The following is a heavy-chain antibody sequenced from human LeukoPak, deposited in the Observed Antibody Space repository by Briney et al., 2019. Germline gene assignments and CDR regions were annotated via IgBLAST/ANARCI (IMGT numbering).Heavy chain of an antibody. V-gene: IGHV1-69*02. CDR2: IIPILGIA. D-gene: IGHD2-2*01. Sequence: SVKVSCKASGGTFSSYTISWVRQAPGQGLEWMGRIIPILGIANYAQKFQGRVTITADKSTSTAYMELSSLRSEDSAVYYCARYVVVPAANQGGNWFDPWGQGTLVTVSS. CDR3: ARYVVVPAANQGGNWFDP. CDR1: GGTFSSYT. J-gene: IGHJ5*02.